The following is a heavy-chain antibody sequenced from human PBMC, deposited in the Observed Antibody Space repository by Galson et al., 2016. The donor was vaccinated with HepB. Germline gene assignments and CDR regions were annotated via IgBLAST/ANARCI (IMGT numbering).Heavy chain of an antibody. D-gene: IGHD3-22*01. Sequence: SLRLSCAASGFTFSSYDMHWVRQATGKGLEWVSAIATAGDTFYPDSVQGRFTISRENADNSLYLQMNSLRAGDTAVYYCVRGADSSGYYPYWYYDLWGRGTLVTVSS. CDR2: IATAGDT. CDR1: GFTFSSYD. CDR3: VRGADSSGYYPYWYYDL. J-gene: IGHJ2*01. V-gene: IGHV3-13*04.